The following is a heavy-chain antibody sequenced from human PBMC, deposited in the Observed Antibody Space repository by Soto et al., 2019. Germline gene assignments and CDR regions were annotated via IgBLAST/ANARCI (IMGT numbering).Heavy chain of an antibody. CDR1: GGSIGTSAYY. J-gene: IGHJ5*02. V-gene: IGHV4-39*01. CDR3: SRRAPEGFDP. Sequence: PSETLSLTCAVSGGSIGTSAYYWGWIRQAPGKGLEWIGSINHSGNTYLSPSLKDLVTMSVDTSKTSFSPKLRSATAADAGLYYCSRRAPEGFDPWGQGTLVTVSS. CDR2: INHSGNT.